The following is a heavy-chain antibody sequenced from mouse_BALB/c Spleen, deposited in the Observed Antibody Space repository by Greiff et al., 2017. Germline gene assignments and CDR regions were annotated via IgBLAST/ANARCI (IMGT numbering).Heavy chain of an antibody. D-gene: IGHD2-4*01. CDR1: GFTFSSYA. V-gene: IGHV5-6-5*01. CDR3: ARESDYDGFDY. J-gene: IGHJ2*01. CDR2: ISSGGST. Sequence: EVQGVESGGGLVQPGGSRKLSCAASGFTFSSYAMSWVRQTPEKRLEWVASISSGGSTYYPDSVKGRFTISRDNARNILYLQMSSLRSEDTAMYYCARESDYDGFDYWGQGTTLTVSS.